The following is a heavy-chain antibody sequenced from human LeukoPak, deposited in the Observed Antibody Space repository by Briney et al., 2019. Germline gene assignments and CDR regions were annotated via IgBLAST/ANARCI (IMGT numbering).Heavy chain of an antibody. D-gene: IGHD3-10*01. Sequence: SETLSLTCAVYGGSFSGYYWSWIRRPPGKGLEWIGEINHSGSTNYNPSLKSRVTISVDTSKNQFSLTLSSVTAADTAVYYCARETSLLLWFGEINNWFDPWGQGTLVTVSS. CDR1: GGSFSGYY. CDR3: ARETSLLLWFGEINNWFDP. J-gene: IGHJ5*02. V-gene: IGHV4-34*01. CDR2: INHSGST.